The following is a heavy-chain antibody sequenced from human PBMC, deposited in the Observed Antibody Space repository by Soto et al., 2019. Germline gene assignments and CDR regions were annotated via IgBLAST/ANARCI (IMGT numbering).Heavy chain of an antibody. CDR3: ARGPESRSTAYFDY. CDR2: ISAYTGNT. J-gene: IGHJ4*02. V-gene: IGHV1-18*01. D-gene: IGHD2-2*01. Sequence: ASVKVSCKASGFSFTDYGFTWVRQAPGEGLEWMGWISAYTGNTNYAQKVQDRVTMSTDTSTSTAYLDLRSLRSDDTAVYYCARGPESRSTAYFDYWGQGTLVTAPQ. CDR1: GFSFTDYG.